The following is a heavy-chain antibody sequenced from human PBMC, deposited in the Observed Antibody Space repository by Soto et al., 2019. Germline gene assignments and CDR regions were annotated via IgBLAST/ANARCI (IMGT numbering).Heavy chain of an antibody. V-gene: IGHV1-18*01. CDR1: GYTFTNFG. Sequence: GASVKVSCKASGYTFTNFGISWVRQAPGQGLEWMGWISAYNGNTNYAQNFQGRVTMTTDTSTSTAYMELSSLRSEDTAVYYCARGEVAARILQYYYGMDVWGQGTTVTVSS. CDR3: ARGEVAARILQYYYGMDV. J-gene: IGHJ6*02. D-gene: IGHD6-6*01. CDR2: ISAYNGNT.